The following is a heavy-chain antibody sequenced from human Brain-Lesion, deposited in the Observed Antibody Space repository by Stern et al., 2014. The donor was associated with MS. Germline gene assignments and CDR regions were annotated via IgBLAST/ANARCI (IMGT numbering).Heavy chain of an antibody. Sequence: EVQLVESGAEVKKPGESLKISCEASGYLFDDYWIGWVRQMSGRGLELVAIIFPRDSNTRYSPSVQGQVTISTAKSISTPFLQWSSLKASDPPMYYGAKSPATPSGYDRFDYWGQGALVTVSS. CDR1: GYLFDDYW. CDR2: IFPRDSNT. D-gene: IGHD5-12*01. CDR3: AKSPATPSGYDRFDY. J-gene: IGHJ4*02. V-gene: IGHV5-51*03.